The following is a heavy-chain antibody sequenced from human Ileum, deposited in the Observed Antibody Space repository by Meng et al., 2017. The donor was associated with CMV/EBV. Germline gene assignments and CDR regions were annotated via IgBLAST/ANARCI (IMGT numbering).Heavy chain of an antibody. V-gene: IGHV4-59*01. CDR2: RFYSETA. D-gene: IGHD5-24*01. CDR3: ATTIYPKALLNNFDP. CDR1: AGSITRYY. J-gene: IGHJ5*02. Sequence: SETLSLTCTVSAGSITRYYVSWIRQPPGKGLEWVGYRFYSETAYYSHSLRGRSIISADTTKNHFSLTLSSVTDADTAVYCCATTIYPKALLNNFDPWGPGTLVTVSS.